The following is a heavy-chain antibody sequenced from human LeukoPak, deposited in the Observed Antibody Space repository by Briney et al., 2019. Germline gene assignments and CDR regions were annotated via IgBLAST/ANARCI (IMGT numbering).Heavy chain of an antibody. CDR1: GYTFTGYY. Sequence: ASAKVSCKASGYTFTGYYMHWVRQAPGQGLEWMGWINPNSGGTNYAQKFQGRVTMTRDTSISTAYMELSRLRSDDTAVYYCARDAGYSSGWTWGYYYYMDVWGKGTTVTVSS. CDR2: INPNSGGT. J-gene: IGHJ6*03. CDR3: ARDAGYSSGWTWGYYYYMDV. V-gene: IGHV1-2*02. D-gene: IGHD6-19*01.